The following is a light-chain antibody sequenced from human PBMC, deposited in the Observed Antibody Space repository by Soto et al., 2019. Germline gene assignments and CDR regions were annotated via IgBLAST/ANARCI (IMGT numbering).Light chain of an antibody. V-gene: IGKV1-39*01. CDR1: QDISNY. CDR2: AAS. J-gene: IGKJ5*01. Sequence: DIQMTQSPTSLSASVGDRVTITCQASQDISNYLNWYQQKPGKAPKXLIYAASSLQSGVPSRFSGSGSGTDFTITISSLQPEDFETYYCQQSYSTSITFGQGTRLEIK. CDR3: QQSYSTSIT.